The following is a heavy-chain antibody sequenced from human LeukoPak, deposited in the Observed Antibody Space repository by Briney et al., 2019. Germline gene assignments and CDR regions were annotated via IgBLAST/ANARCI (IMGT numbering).Heavy chain of an antibody. CDR2: ISGSGGST. V-gene: IGHV3-23*01. CDR3: AKDFGILTDTDAFDI. D-gene: IGHD3-9*01. Sequence: GGSLRLSCAASGFTFSSYAMSWVRQAPGKGLEGVSAISGSGGSTYYADSVKGRFTISRDNSKNTLYLQMNSLRAEDTAVYYCAKDFGILTDTDAFDIWGQGTMVTVSS. J-gene: IGHJ3*02. CDR1: GFTFSSYA.